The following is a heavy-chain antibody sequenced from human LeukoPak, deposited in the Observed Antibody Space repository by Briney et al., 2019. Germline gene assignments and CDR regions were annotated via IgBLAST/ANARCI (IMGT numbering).Heavy chain of an antibody. CDR2: ISSTTSYI. CDR1: GFTFSSYA. CDR3: AKTSMVMNFDY. V-gene: IGHV3-21*01. J-gene: IGHJ4*02. D-gene: IGHD5-18*01. Sequence: PGGSLRLSCTTSGFTFSSYAMHWVGQAPGKGLEWVSSISSTTSYIYYADSVKGRFTISRDNAKNSLYLQMNSLRAEDTAVYYCAKTSMVMNFDYWGQGTLVTVSS.